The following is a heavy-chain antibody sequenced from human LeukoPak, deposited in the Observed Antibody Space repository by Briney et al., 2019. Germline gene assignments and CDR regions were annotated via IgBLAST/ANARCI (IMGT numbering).Heavy chain of an antibody. V-gene: IGHV3-53*01. D-gene: IGHD3-9*01. J-gene: IGHJ3*02. CDR1: GVSFSGYY. CDR2: IYSGGST. CDR3: ARSSHYDILTGYSEEDAFDI. Sequence: ETLSLTCAVYGVSFSGYYWSWVRQAPGKGLEWVSVIYSGGSTDYADSVKGRFTISRDTSKNTLYLQMNSLRVEDTAVYYCARSSHYDILTGYSEEDAFDIWGQGTMVTVSS.